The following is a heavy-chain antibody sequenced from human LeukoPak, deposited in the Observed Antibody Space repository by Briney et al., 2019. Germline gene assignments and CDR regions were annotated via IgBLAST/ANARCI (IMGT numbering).Heavy chain of an antibody. V-gene: IGHV3-21*01. CDR2: ISAGSRHI. CDR3: ARDGYQVPTTFGTFDP. Sequence: GALRLSREASGFTFSIYTMNWVRQAPGKGLEWVSLISAGSRHIYYADSLRGRFTISRDDAKNSLYLQMNSLRAEDTAVYYCARDGYQVPTTFGTFDPWGQGTLVTVSS. J-gene: IGHJ5*02. CDR1: GFTFSIYT. D-gene: IGHD3-3*01.